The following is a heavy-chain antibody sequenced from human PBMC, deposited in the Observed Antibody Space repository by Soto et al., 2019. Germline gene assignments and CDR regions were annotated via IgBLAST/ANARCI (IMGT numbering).Heavy chain of an antibody. CDR3: ARDRYSYYDFWSGSLPYYYYGMDV. D-gene: IGHD3-3*01. J-gene: IGHJ6*02. CDR2: INWNGGGT. Sequence: PGGSLRLSCAASGFTFSSYWMHWVRQAPGKGLVWVSGINWNGGGTAYADSVKGRFTISRDNAKNSLYLQMNSLRAEDTAFYYCARDRYSYYDFWSGSLPYYYYGMDVWGQGTTVTVS. V-gene: IGHV3-20*04. CDR1: GFTFSSYW.